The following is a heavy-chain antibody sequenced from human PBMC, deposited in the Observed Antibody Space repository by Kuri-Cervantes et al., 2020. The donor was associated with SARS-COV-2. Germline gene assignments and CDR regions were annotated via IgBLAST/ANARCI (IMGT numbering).Heavy chain of an antibody. D-gene: IGHD6-13*01. Sequence: GESLKISCAASGFTFSSYSMNWVRQAPGKGLEWVSYISSSSSTIYYADSVKGRFTITRDNAKNSLYLQMNSLRDEDTAVYYCARAGYSSTRGWFDPWGQGTLVTVSS. CDR1: GFTFSSYS. CDR2: ISSSSSTI. J-gene: IGHJ5*02. CDR3: ARAGYSSTRGWFDP. V-gene: IGHV3-48*02.